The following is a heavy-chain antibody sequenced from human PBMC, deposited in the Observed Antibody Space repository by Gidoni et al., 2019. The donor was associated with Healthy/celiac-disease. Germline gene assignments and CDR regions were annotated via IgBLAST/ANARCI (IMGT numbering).Heavy chain of an antibody. V-gene: IGHV3-21*01. CDR1: GFTFISYS. CDR3: ARDRVVAGTLGY. Sequence: EVQLVESGGGLVKPGGSLRLSCAASGFTFISYSMNWVRQAPGKGLEWVSSISSSSSYIYYADSVKGRFTISRDNAKNSLYLQMNSLRAEDTAVYYCARDRVVAGTLGYWGQGTLVTVSS. CDR2: ISSSSSYI. J-gene: IGHJ4*02. D-gene: IGHD6-19*01.